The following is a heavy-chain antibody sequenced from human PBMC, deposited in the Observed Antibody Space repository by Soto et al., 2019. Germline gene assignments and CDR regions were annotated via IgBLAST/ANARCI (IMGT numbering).Heavy chain of an antibody. CDR2: IRGKANSYAT. CDR3: TLGGPQDSQH. J-gene: IGHJ1*01. V-gene: IGHV3-73*01. CDR1: GFTFSGSA. Sequence: GGSLRLSCAASGFTFSGSAMHWVRQASGKGLEWVGRIRGKANSYATAYAASVKGRFTISRDDSKNTAYLQMNSLKTEDTAVYYCTLGGPQDSQHWGQGTLVTVSS.